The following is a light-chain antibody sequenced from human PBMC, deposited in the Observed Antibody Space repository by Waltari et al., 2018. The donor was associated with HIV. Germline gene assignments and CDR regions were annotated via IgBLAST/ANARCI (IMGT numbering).Light chain of an antibody. CDR3: QSFDSSLTTSGVI. J-gene: IGLJ2*01. CDR2: ANI. V-gene: IGLV1-40*01. Sequence: YQQLPGTAPKLLIYANINRPSGVPDRFSGSKSGSSASLAITGLQAEDEAHYYCQSFDSSLTTSGVIFGGGTKLTVL.